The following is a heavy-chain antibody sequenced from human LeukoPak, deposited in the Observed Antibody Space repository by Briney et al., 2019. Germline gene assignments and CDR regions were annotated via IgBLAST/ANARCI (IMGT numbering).Heavy chain of an antibody. CDR2: VSGTGVKK. D-gene: IGHD3-10*01. Sequence: PGGSLRLSCAASGFTFSNHAMNWVRQAPGKGLEWVSGVSGTGVKKYYADSVKGRFTISRDNSKTTLYLQINSLRADDTAVYYCAKAGGSGSYFYYYIDVWGKGTTVTVSS. J-gene: IGHJ6*03. CDR3: AKAGGSGSYFYYYIDV. V-gene: IGHV3-23*01. CDR1: GFTFSNHA.